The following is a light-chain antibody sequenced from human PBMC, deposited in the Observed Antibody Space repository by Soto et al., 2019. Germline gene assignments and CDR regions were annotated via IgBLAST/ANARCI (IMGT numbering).Light chain of an antibody. CDR2: DDS. V-gene: IGLV3-21*02. CDR1: NIGSKS. J-gene: IGLJ2*01. CDR3: QVWDSRSDHVV. Sequence: SYELTQPPSVSVAPGQTATITCGGDNIGSKSVHWYQQKPGQAPVLVVFDDSDRPSGIPERFSGSNSGNTATLTISRVEAGDEADDYCQVWDSRSDHVVFGGGTKLTVL.